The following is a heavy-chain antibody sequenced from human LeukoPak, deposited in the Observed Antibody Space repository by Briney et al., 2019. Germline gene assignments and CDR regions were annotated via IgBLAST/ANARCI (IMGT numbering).Heavy chain of an antibody. CDR1: GFTVSSNY. D-gene: IGHD6-13*01. CDR3: ARDPPAIDSYSSSWS. J-gene: IGHJ5*02. CDR2: IYSGGST. Sequence: QPGGSLRLSCAASGFTVSSNYMSWVRQAPGKGLEWVSVIYSGGSTYYADSVKGRFTISRDNSKNTLYLQMNSLRAEDTAVYYCARDPPAIDSYSSSWSWGQGTLVTVSS. V-gene: IGHV3-66*01.